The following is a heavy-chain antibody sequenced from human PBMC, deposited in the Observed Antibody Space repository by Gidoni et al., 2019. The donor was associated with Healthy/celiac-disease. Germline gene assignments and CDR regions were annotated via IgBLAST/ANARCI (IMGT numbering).Heavy chain of an antibody. Sequence: EVHLLESGGGLVQPGGSLRLSCAASGFTFSSYAMSWVRQAPGKGLEWVSAISGSGGSTYYADSVKGRFTISRDNSKNTLYLQMNSLRAEVTAVYYCANYDFWSPSHYYYYMDVWGKGTTVTVSS. V-gene: IGHV3-23*01. J-gene: IGHJ6*03. CDR2: ISGSGGST. CDR1: GFTFSSYA. CDR3: ANYDFWSPSHYYYYMDV. D-gene: IGHD3-3*01.